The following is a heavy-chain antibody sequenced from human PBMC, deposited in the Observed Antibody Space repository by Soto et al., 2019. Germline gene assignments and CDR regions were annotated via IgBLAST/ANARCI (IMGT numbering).Heavy chain of an antibody. Sequence: TLSLTCVISGDSLSNNSAAWHWIMQSPSRGLEWLGRTYYRSRWYNHYSESVKSRITINPDTSKNQFSLHLKSVTPEDSAVYYCARDQGIVAKIAYWGQGTLVTVSS. CDR3: ARDQGIVAKIAY. V-gene: IGHV6-1*01. CDR1: GDSLSNNSAA. D-gene: IGHD5-12*01. J-gene: IGHJ4*02. CDR2: TYYRSRWYN.